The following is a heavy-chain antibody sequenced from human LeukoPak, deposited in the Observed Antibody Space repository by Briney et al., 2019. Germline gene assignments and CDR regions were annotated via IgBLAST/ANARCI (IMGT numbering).Heavy chain of an antibody. CDR1: GGSISSSSYY. J-gene: IGHJ5*02. CDR2: IYYSGST. Sequence: SETLSLTCTVSGGSISSSSYYWGWIRQPPGQGLEWIGSIYYSGSTYYNPSLKSRVTISVDTSKNQFSLKLSSVTAADTAVYYCARKGSDYYGSGRRGWFDPWGQGTLVTVSS. CDR3: ARKGSDYYGSGRRGWFDP. D-gene: IGHD3-10*01. V-gene: IGHV4-39*01.